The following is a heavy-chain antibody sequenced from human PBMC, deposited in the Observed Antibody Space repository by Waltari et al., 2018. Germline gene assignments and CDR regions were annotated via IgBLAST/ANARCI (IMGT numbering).Heavy chain of an antibody. CDR2: SNTDTGNP. Sequence: QVQLVQSGSELKKPGASVKVSCKAIGYTFTNYAINWVRKAPGQGLEVMGWSNTDTGNPTYAQGFTGRFVFSLDTSISTAYLQINSLKAEDTAIYYGAREVVPTSTIVVNWFDPWGQGTLVSVSS. D-gene: IGHD2-21*01. V-gene: IGHV7-4-1*02. J-gene: IGHJ5*02. CDR3: AREVVPTSTIVVNWFDP. CDR1: GYTFTNYA.